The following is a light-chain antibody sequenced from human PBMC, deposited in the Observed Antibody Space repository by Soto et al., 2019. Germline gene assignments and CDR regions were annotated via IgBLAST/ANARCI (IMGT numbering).Light chain of an antibody. J-gene: IGLJ1*01. Sequence: QSVLTQHASVSGSPGQSITISCTGTSSDVGGYNYVSWYQQHPGKAPKLMIYDVSNRPSGVSNRFSGSKSGNTASLTISGLQAEDEADYYCSSYTRSSTLYVFGTGTKVNV. CDR3: SSYTRSSTLYV. CDR1: SSDVGGYNY. V-gene: IGLV2-14*01. CDR2: DVS.